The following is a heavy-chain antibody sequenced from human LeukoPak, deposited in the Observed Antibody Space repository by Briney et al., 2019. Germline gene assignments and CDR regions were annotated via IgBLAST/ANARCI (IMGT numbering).Heavy chain of an antibody. Sequence: PSQTLSLTRTVSGGSISSGGYYWSWIRQHPGKGLEWIGYIYYSGSTYYNPSLKSRVTISVDTSKNQFSLKLSSVTAADTAVYYCARGIAAAAEHWFDPWGQGTLVTVSS. CDR2: IYYSGST. CDR3: ARGIAAAAEHWFDP. J-gene: IGHJ5*02. CDR1: GGSISSGGYY. D-gene: IGHD6-13*01. V-gene: IGHV4-31*03.